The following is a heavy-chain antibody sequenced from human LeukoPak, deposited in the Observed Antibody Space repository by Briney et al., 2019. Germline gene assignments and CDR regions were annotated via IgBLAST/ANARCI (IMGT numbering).Heavy chain of an antibody. V-gene: IGHV3-30*18. Sequence: HPGGSLRLSCAASGFTFSSYAMHWVRQAPGKGLEWVALISYDGSNKYYADSVKGRFTISRDNSKNTLYLQMNSLRAEDTAVYYCAKGGGTGYSSSWYSNWGQGTLVTVSS. J-gene: IGHJ4*02. CDR1: GFTFSSYA. CDR2: ISYDGSNK. D-gene: IGHD6-13*01. CDR3: AKGGGTGYSSSWYSN.